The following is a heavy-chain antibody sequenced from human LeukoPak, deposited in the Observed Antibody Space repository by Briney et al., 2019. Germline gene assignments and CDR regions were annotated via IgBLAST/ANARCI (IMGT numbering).Heavy chain of an antibody. Sequence: PGGSLRLSCAASGFTFSGYWMSWVRQAPGKGLEWVANIKQDGFEKYYVDSVKGRFTISRDNAKNSLYLQMNSLRAEDTAVYYCARRGGYCSSTSCYDDSYYQSGMAVWGQGTTVTVSS. CDR2: IKQDGFEK. D-gene: IGHD2-2*01. V-gene: IGHV3-7*01. CDR3: ARRGGYCSSTSCYDDSYYQSGMAV. CDR1: GFTFSGYW. J-gene: IGHJ6*02.